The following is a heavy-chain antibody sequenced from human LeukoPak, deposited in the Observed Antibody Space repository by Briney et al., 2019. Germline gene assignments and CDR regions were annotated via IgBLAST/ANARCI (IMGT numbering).Heavy chain of an antibody. J-gene: IGHJ4*02. CDR3: ARNEILTGYYTFDY. Sequence: SETLSLTCTVSGGSISNYYWSWIRQPPGRGLEWIGYIYYTGSTNYNPSLKSRVTISVDMSKNQFSLQLSSVTAADTAVYYCARNEILTGYYTFDYWGQGTLVTVSS. D-gene: IGHD3-9*01. CDR2: IYYTGST. CDR1: GGSISNYY. V-gene: IGHV4-59*12.